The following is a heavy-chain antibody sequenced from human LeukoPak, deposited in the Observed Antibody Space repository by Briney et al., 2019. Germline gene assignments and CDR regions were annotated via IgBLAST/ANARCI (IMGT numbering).Heavy chain of an antibody. D-gene: IGHD2-15*01. CDR3: ARGYDGGGYFQY. CDR1: GFTFNTYW. V-gene: IGHV3-7*01. J-gene: IGHJ1*01. CDR2: IKQDGSEK. Sequence: PGGSLRLSCAASGFTFNTYWMDWVRQAPGKGLEWVANIKQDGSEKLYVDSVKGRFTIPRDNAKNSLYLQMNSLRAEDTAVYYCARGYDGGGYFQYWGQGTLVTVSS.